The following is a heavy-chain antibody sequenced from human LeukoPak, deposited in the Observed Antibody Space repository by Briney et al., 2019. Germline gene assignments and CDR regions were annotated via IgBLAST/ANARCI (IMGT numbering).Heavy chain of an antibody. D-gene: IGHD4-17*01. Sequence: GGSLRLSCAASGFTVSRNYMSWVRQAPGKGLEWVSVIYSGGSTYYADSVKGRFTISRDNSKNTLYLQMNSLRAEDTAVYYCASRSGGDYPYFDYWGQGTLVTVSS. CDR1: GFTVSRNY. V-gene: IGHV3-53*01. CDR3: ASRSGGDYPYFDY. J-gene: IGHJ4*02. CDR2: IYSGGST.